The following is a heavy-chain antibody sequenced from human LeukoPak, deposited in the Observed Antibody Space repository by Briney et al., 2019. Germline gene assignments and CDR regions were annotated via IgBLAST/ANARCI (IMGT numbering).Heavy chain of an antibody. Sequence: PSETLSLTCTVSGGSISSGDYYWSWIRQPPGKGLEWIGYIYYSGSTYYNPSLKSRVTISVDTSKNQFSLKLSSVTAADTAVYYCARAHGGSYYEWGGWQGSTDYWGQGTLVTVSS. J-gene: IGHJ4*02. D-gene: IGHD1-26*01. CDR3: ARAHGGSYYEWGGWQGSTDY. CDR2: IYYSGST. V-gene: IGHV4-30-4*08. CDR1: GGSISSGDYY.